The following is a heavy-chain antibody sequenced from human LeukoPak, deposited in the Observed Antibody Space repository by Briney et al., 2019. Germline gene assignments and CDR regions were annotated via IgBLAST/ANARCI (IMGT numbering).Heavy chain of an antibody. CDR2: ISYDGGNT. V-gene: IGHV3-30-3*02. J-gene: IGHJ4*02. CDR1: GFTFSTYA. CDR3: AKLVLFSGTTGDLNY. Sequence: PGRSLGLSCAASGFTFSTYAMHWVRQAPGKGLEWVAVISYDGGNTYYADSVKGRFTISRDNSKNTLYLQINSLRAEDTAVYYCAKLVLFSGTTGDLNYWGQGTLVTVSS. D-gene: IGHD1-1*01.